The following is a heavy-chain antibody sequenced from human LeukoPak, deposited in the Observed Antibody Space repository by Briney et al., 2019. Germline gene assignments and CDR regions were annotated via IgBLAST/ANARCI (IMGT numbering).Heavy chain of an antibody. D-gene: IGHD5-18*01. CDR2: TYYRPKRYK. J-gene: IGHJ3*02. V-gene: IGHV6-1*01. CDR1: GDSVSSNSAA. Sequence: SLTLSLTCAFSGDSVSSNSAAWNWIRQSPSRGLEWLGSTYYRPKRYKDYAVYVKSQITINPDTSKNQLSLQLNSVTPEDTAVYYCAREGPVGGYSYGDAVDIWGQGTMVTASS. CDR3: AREGPVGGYSYGDAVDI.